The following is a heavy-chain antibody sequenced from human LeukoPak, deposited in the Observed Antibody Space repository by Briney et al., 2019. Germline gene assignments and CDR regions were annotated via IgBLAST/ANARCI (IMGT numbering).Heavy chain of an antibody. D-gene: IGHD1-7*01. CDR3: ASGLELELVYY. V-gene: IGHV3-74*01. J-gene: IGHJ4*02. CDR2: INSDGNSI. CDR1: GFTFNSYW. Sequence: TGGSLRLSCTASGFTFNSYWMHWVRQAPGKGLVWVSRINSDGNSISYADSVKGRFTISRDNAKNTLYLQMNSLRAEDTAVYYCASGLELELVYYWGQGTLVTVSS.